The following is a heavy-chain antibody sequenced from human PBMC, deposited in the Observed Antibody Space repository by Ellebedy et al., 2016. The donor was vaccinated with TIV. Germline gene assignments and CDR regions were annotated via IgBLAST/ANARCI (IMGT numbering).Heavy chain of an antibody. J-gene: IGHJ6*03. D-gene: IGHD4-17*01. CDR3: AREYYGDFGVHSYYYMDV. V-gene: IGHV4-34*01. CDR1: GGSFSRYY. CDR2: INHSGIT. Sequence: SETLSLTXAVYGGSFSRYYWSWIRQPPGKGLEWIGEINHSGITNYNPSLKSRVTISGDTSKNQFFLKLRSVTAADTAVYYCAREYYGDFGVHSYYYMDVWGKGTTVTVSS.